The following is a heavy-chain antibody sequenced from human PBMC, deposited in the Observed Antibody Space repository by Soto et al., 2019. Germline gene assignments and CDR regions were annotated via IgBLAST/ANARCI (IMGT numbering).Heavy chain of an antibody. CDR1: GYSFTSYW. CDR3: ARDEGRVPRIFRRAAFDP. V-gene: IGHV5-10-1*01. CDR2: IDPSDSYT. J-gene: IGHJ5*02. D-gene: IGHD2-15*01. Sequence: PGESLKISCKGSGYSFTSYWISWVRQMPGKGLEWMGRIDPSDSYTNYSPSFQGHVTISADKSISTAYLQWSSLKASDTAMYYCARDEGRVPRIFRRAAFDPWGQGTLVTVSS.